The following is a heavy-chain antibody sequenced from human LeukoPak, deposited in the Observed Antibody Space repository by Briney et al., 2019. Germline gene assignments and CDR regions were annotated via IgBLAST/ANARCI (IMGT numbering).Heavy chain of an antibody. CDR2: IDSSGNT. CDR3: AREALPNGVWRVGWFDP. CDR1: GGSISSGSYF. Sequence: SETLSLTCTVSGGSISSGSYFWSWIRQSAGRGLEWIGRIDSSGNTNYNPSLKSRVIMSLDTSKNQFSLKLSSVTAADTAVYYCAREALPNGVWRVGWFDPWGQGTLVTVFS. D-gene: IGHD2-8*01. V-gene: IGHV4-61*02. J-gene: IGHJ5*02.